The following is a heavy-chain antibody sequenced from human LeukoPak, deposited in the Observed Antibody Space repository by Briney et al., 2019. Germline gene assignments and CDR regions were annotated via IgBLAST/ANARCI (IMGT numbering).Heavy chain of an antibody. CDR2: IFSTGNT. CDR3: ARTRLRGDPFDD. V-gene: IGHV4-31*03. D-gene: IGHD2-21*02. J-gene: IGHJ4*02. CDR1: GDSMSSGGYY. Sequence: SETLSLTCTVSGDSMSSGGYYWSWIRQHPGKGLEWIGYIFSTGNTYYNPSLNSRLTISVDPSKNRFSLQLSFVTAADTAVYYCARTRLRGDPFDDWGQGTLVTVSS.